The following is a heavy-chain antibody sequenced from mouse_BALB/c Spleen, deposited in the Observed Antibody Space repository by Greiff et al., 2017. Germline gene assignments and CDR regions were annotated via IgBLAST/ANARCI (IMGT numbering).Heavy chain of an antibody. CDR3: ARNGSHPGDY. Sequence: QVQLKESGPQLVRPGASVKISCKASGYSFTSYWMHWVKQRPGQGLEWIGMIDPSDSETRLNQTFKDKATLTVDKSSSTAYMQLSSLTSDDSAVYFCARNGSHPGDYWGQGTSVTVSS. D-gene: IGHD1-1*02. J-gene: IGHJ4*01. V-gene: IGHV1S126*01. CDR2: IDPSDSET. CDR1: GYSFTSYW.